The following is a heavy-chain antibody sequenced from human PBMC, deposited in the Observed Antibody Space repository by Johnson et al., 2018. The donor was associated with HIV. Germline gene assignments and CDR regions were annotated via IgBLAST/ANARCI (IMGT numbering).Heavy chain of an antibody. D-gene: IGHD5-24*01. V-gene: IGHV3-64*01. CDR3: ARCRDGYTLLSAFDI. Sequence: VQLLESGGGLVTPGGSLRLSCAASGFTFSDYYMSWIRQAPGKGLEYVSGISSDGGSTYYANSVKGRFTISRDNSKNTLYLQMGSLRAEDMAVYYCARCRDGYTLLSAFDIWGQGTMVTVSS. CDR2: ISSDGGST. J-gene: IGHJ3*02. CDR1: GFTFSDYY.